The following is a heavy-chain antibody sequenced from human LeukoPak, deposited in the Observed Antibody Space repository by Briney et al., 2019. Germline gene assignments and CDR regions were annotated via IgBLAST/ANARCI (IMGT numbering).Heavy chain of an antibody. CDR1: GFTFTRFN. J-gene: IGHJ4*02. V-gene: IGHV3-15*01. D-gene: IGHD2-21*01. CDR3: ATGGNYYNN. CDR2: IKSKIDGGTT. Sequence: PGESLRLSCAASGFTFTRFNMNWVRQAPGKGLEWVGRIKSKIDGGTTDFAAPVKGRFNISRDDSKNTLYLQMNSLKTEDTAVYYCATGGNYYNNWGQGTLVTVSS.